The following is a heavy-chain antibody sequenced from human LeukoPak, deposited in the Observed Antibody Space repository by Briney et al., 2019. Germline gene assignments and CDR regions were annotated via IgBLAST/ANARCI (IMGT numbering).Heavy chain of an antibody. V-gene: IGHV3-7*01. Sequence: PGGSLRLSCAASGFTFSSYWMSWVRQAPGKGLEWVANIKQDGSEKYYVDSVKGRFTISRDNAKNSLYLQMNSLRAEDTAVYYCARGVYSYGNWFDPWGQGTLVTVSS. J-gene: IGHJ5*02. CDR2: IKQDGSEK. CDR1: GFTFSSYW. CDR3: ARGVYSYGNWFDP. D-gene: IGHD5-18*01.